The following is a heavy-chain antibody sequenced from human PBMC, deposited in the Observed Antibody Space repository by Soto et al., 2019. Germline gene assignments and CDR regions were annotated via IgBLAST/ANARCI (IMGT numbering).Heavy chain of an antibody. V-gene: IGHV1-18*01. D-gene: IGHD3-16*01. J-gene: IGHJ4*02. Sequence: VASVKVSCKVSGYRFTTYGINWVRQAPGQGLELVGWFNPDNQNTNYAQKFQDRVSLTTDSSTNTAYMELRDLRSDDTAVYYCARVRFGDPFDFWGQGSLVTVYS. CDR3: ARVRFGDPFDF. CDR2: FNPDNQNT. CDR1: GYRFTTYG.